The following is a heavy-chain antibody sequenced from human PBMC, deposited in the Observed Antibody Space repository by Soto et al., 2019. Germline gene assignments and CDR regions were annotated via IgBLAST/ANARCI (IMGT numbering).Heavy chain of an antibody. J-gene: IGHJ4*02. CDR1: GFTFSSYW. V-gene: IGHV3-7*01. CDR3: ARDETYYYSSGPV. Sequence: PGGSLRLSCAASGFTFSSYWMSWVRQVPGKGLEWVANIKQDGSEKYYVDSVKGRFTISRDNAKNSLYLQMNSLRGEDTAVYYCARDETYYYSSGPVGGQGTLVTVSS. CDR2: IKQDGSEK. D-gene: IGHD3-10*01.